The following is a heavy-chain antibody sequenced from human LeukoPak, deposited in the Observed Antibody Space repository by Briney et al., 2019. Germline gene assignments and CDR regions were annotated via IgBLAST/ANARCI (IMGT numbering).Heavy chain of an antibody. CDR3: AAWGYYDFWSGYSPFFDY. Sequence: SETLSLTCAVYGGSFSGYYWSWIRRPPGKGLEWIGEINHSGSTNYNPSLKSRVTISVDTSKNQFSLKLSSVTAADTAVYYCAAWGYYDFWSGYSPFFDYWGQEPWSPSPQ. CDR1: GGSFSGYY. V-gene: IGHV4-34*01. D-gene: IGHD3-3*01. J-gene: IGHJ4*01. CDR2: INHSGST.